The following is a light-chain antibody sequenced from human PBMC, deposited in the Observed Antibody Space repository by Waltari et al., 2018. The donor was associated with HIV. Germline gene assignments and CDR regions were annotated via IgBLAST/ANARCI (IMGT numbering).Light chain of an antibody. CDR2: QVT. V-gene: IGKV2-30*01. J-gene: IGKJ2*01. CDR3: MQDTHWPYT. CDR1: QSRLDSDGNNF. Sequence: VVMTQSPPSLPVTIGQPASISCRSRQSRLDSDGNNFLNWFQQRPGHSPRRLIAQVTNRDSRVPDRVVGSGSGTDFTLKISRVEAEDVGLYYCMQDTHWPYTFGQGTKLESK.